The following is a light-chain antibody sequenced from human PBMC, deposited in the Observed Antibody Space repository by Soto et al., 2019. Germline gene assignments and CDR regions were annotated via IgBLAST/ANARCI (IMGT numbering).Light chain of an antibody. CDR1: QSVSSSY. CDR3: QQYGSSPHT. CDR2: GAS. V-gene: IGKV3-20*01. Sequence: EIVLTQSPGTLSLSPGERATLSCRASQSVSSSYLAWYQHKPGQAPRLLIYGASSRATGIPDRFSGSGSGTDFTLTISRLEPEDVAVYYCQQYGSSPHTFVQGTKLEIK. J-gene: IGKJ2*01.